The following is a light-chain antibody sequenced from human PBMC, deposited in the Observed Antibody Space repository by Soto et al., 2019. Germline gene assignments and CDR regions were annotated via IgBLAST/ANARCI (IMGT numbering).Light chain of an antibody. CDR2: KVS. J-gene: IGKJ2*01. Sequence: VVMTQSPLSLPVTLGQPASISCTSSQSLIYSSNGITYLNWFHQRPGQAPRRLVYKVSNRDSGVQDRFSGSGSGTGFTLKISSVEAEDVGVYYCMQGTHWPYTFGQGTKREIK. CDR3: MQGTHWPYT. CDR1: QSLIYSSNGITY. V-gene: IGKV2-30*01.